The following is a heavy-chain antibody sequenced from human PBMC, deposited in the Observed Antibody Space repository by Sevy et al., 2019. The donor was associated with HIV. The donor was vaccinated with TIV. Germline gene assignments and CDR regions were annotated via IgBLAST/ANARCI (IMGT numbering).Heavy chain of an antibody. CDR1: GYSFTSYW. V-gene: IGHV5-51*01. Sequence: GESLKISCKGSGYSFTSYWIGWVRQMPGKGLEWMGIIYPGDSDTRYSPSFQGQVTISADKSIGTAYLQWSSLKASDTAMYYCARQGARTTMVRGVIITLYYFDYWGQGTLVTVSS. J-gene: IGHJ4*02. D-gene: IGHD3-10*01. CDR2: IYPGDSDT. CDR3: ARQGARTTMVRGVIITLYYFDY.